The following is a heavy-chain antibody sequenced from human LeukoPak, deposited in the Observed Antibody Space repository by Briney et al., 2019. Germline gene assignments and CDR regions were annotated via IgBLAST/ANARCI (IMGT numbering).Heavy chain of an antibody. CDR2: INPDSGGT. Sequence: ASVKVSCKASGYTFTGFYMHWVRQAPGQGLEWMGWINPDSGGTNYAQKFQGRVTMTRDTSISTAYMELSRLRYDDTAVYYCARDPPGTGINYYYMDVWGKGTTVTVSS. J-gene: IGHJ6*03. CDR3: ARDPPGTGINYYYMDV. D-gene: IGHD1-1*01. CDR1: GYTFTGFY. V-gene: IGHV1-2*02.